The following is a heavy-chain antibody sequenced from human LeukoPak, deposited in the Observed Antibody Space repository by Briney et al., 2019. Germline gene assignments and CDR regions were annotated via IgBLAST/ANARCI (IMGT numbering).Heavy chain of an antibody. Sequence: GASVKVSCKASGYTFSGYYVHWVRQAPGQGLEWMGWINPNSGGTNYAQKFQGRVTMTRDTSISTAYMELRRLGSDDTAVYYCARGFAEEGTTTGAFDIRGHGTMVTVSS. CDR3: ARGFAEEGTTTGAFDI. CDR2: INPNSGGT. J-gene: IGHJ3*02. D-gene: IGHD1-7*01. V-gene: IGHV1-2*02. CDR1: GYTFSGYY.